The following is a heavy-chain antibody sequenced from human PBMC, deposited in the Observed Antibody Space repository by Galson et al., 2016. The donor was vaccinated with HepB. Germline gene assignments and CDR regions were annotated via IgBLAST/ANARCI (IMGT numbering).Heavy chain of an antibody. CDR3: AREWELGGYFDY. D-gene: IGHD1-26*01. CDR1: EFTFNNCP. Sequence: SLRLSCAASEFTFNNCPLHWVRQASGKGLEWVAVLSHDGVTKFYADSVRARFTISRDKSKTTVYLQTDGLSAEDTAVYYCAREWELGGYFDYWGQGTLVTVSS. J-gene: IGHJ4*02. V-gene: IGHV3-30-3*01. CDR2: LSHDGVTK.